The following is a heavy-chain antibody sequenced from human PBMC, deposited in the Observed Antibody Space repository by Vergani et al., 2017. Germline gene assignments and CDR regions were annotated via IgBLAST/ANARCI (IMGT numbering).Heavy chain of an antibody. CDR1: GYSYTSYW. V-gene: IGHV5-51*01. CDR3: ARHEGSSWYLYYYMDV. J-gene: IGHJ6*03. Sequence: EVQLVPSGAEVKTPGESLKISCKGSGYSYTSYWIGWVRQMPGKGLEWMGIIYPGDSDPSDSTSFQVQVTISADKSISTAYLQWSSLTASDPAMYYCARHEGSSWYLYYYMDVWGKGTTVTVSS. CDR2: IYPGDSDP. D-gene: IGHD6-13*01.